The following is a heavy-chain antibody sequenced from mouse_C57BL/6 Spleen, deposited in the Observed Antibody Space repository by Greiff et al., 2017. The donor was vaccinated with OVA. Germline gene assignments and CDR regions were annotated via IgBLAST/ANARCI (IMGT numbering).Heavy chain of an antibody. V-gene: IGHV5-4*01. CDR2: ISDGGSYT. CDR1: GFTFSSYA. CDR3: ARDGGYGNYPRNAMDY. Sequence: EVQVVESGGGLVKPGGSLKLSCAASGFTFSSYAMSWVRQTPEKRLEWVATISDGGSYTYYPDNVKGRFTISRDNAKNNLYLQMSHLKSEDTAMYYCARDGGYGNYPRNAMDYWGQGTSVTVSS. D-gene: IGHD2-1*01. J-gene: IGHJ4*01.